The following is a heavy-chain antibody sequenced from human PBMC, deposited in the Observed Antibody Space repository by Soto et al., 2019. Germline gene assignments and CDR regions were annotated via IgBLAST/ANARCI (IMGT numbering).Heavy chain of an antibody. V-gene: IGHV5-51*01. J-gene: IGHJ3*02. CDR1: GYSFTSYW. D-gene: IGHD4-4*01. CDR2: IYPGDSDT. CDR3: ARQVGTTVTGGGAFDI. Sequence: GESLKISCKGSGYSFTSYWIGWVRQMPGKGLEWMGIIYPGDSDTRYSPSFQGQVTISADKSISTAYLQWSSLKASDTAMYYCARQVGTTVTGGGAFDIWGQGTMATVSS.